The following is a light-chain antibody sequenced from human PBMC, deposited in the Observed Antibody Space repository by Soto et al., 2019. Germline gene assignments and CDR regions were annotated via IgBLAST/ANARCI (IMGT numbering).Light chain of an antibody. V-gene: IGLV2-14*01. CDR2: AGS. CDR1: NVDVCGDNY. J-gene: IGLJ1*01. Sequence: QSALTQPASVSGSPGQSSTISCTGTNVDVCGDNYLSWYQHHPGKAPKLLLFAGSHRPSRVPNRFSGSTSGKTASLTISGLESVDEAAYYSDSCTIKPSYGFGSGPTVNVL. CDR3: DSCTIKPSYG.